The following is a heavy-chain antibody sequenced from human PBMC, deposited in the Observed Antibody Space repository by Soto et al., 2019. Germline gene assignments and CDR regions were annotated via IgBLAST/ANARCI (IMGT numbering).Heavy chain of an antibody. CDR2: IYYSGRT. J-gene: IGHJ4*02. Sequence: SETLSLTCTVSGGSISNYYWSRILQPPGKGLEWIGYIYYSGRTNYNPSLKSRLTISLDTSTRQFSLRLRSVTAADTAVYYCARMRGLGEISPYLDYWGQGALVTVSS. V-gene: IGHV4-59*01. CDR3: ARMRGLGEISPYLDY. CDR1: GGSISNYY. D-gene: IGHD3-16*01.